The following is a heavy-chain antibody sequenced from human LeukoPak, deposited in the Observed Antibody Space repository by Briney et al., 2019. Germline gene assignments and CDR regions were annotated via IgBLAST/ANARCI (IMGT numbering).Heavy chain of an antibody. D-gene: IGHD6-13*01. V-gene: IGHV3-48*01. Sequence: GGSLRLSCAASGFTFSTYSMNWVRQAPGKGLEWVSYISSSSSTIYYADSVKGRFTISRDNAKNSLYLQMNSLRAEDTAVYYCAGGDRIAAAGKWVDYWGQGTLVTVSS. CDR3: AGGDRIAAAGKWVDY. J-gene: IGHJ4*02. CDR2: ISSSSSTI. CDR1: GFTFSTYS.